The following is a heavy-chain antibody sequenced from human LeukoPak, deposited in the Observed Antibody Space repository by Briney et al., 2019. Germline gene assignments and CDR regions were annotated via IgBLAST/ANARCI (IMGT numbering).Heavy chain of an antibody. D-gene: IGHD3-22*01. CDR2: INPNSGGT. Sequence: GASVKVSCKASGYTFAGYYMHWVRQAPGQGLEWMGRINPNSGGTNYAQKFQGRVTMTRDTSISTAYMELSRLRSDDTAVYYCARDRGDPPRYYYDSSGYYLAWGQGTLVTVSS. J-gene: IGHJ4*02. CDR3: ARDRGDPPRYYYDSSGYYLA. V-gene: IGHV1-2*06. CDR1: GYTFAGYY.